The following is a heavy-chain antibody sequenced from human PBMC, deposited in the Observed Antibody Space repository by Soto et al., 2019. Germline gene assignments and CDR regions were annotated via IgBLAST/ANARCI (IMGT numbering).Heavy chain of an antibody. D-gene: IGHD6-6*01. Sequence: EVQLLESGGVVVQPGGSLRLSCAASGFTFSSYAMSWVRQAPGKGLEWVSAISGSGGSTYSADSVQGLFTISRDNYQTTLFLQMNSRRAEDTAVYYCAKQFSGSSAEGTFDYWDQGTLVTVAS. CDR3: AKQFSGSSAEGTFDY. J-gene: IGHJ4*02. CDR1: GFTFSSYA. V-gene: IGHV3-23*01. CDR2: ISGSGGST.